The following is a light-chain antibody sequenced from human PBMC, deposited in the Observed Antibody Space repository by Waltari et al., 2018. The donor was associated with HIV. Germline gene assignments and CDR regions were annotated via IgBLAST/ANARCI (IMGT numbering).Light chain of an antibody. V-gene: IGLV3-21*01. CDR3: QVWDSSSVVV. J-gene: IGLJ2*01. CDR1: TIGNKN. CDR2: YDS. Sequence: SYVLTQPPSVSVAPGQTARITCGGNTIGNKNVHWYQQKPGQAPVLVIYYDSDRPSGIPERFSGSNSGNTATLTISRVEAGDEADYHCQVWDSSSVVVFGGGTKLTVL.